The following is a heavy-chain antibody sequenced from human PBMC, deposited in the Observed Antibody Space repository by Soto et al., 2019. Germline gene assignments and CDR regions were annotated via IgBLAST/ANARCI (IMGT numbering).Heavy chain of an antibody. CDR2: MYYSGTT. V-gene: IGHV4-39*01. Sequence: QLQLQESGPGLVKPSETLSLTCTVSGGCISSSDFYWGWLRQPPGKGLDFIGSMYYSGTTYYNPSLKNRITISVDTSNNQFSLKLISVTAAHTAVYYCAVVDSTGNWFDPWGQGALVTVSS. D-gene: IGHD3-22*01. CDR1: GGCISSSDFY. CDR3: AVVDSTGNWFDP. J-gene: IGHJ5*02.